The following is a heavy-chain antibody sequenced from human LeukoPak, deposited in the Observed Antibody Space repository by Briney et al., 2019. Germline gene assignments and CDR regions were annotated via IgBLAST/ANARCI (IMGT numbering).Heavy chain of an antibody. CDR1: GFTFGDYA. V-gene: IGHV3-49*04. D-gene: IGHD5-12*01. CDR3: PAYDPSAYYGMDV. CDR2: IRSKAYGGTT. J-gene: IGHJ6*02. Sequence: GGSLRLSCTASGFTFGDYAMTWVRQAPGEGLEWVGFIRSKAYGGTTEFAASVKGRFIISRDDSKSIAYPQMHSLKTEDTAVYYSPAYDPSAYYGMDVWGQGTTVTVS.